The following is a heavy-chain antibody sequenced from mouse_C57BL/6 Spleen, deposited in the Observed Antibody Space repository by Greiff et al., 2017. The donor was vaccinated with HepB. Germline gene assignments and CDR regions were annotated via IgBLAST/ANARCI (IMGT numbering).Heavy chain of an antibody. Sequence: EVQLQQSGAELVKPGASVKLSCTASGFNIKDYYMHWVKQRTEQGLEWIGRIDPEDGETKYAPKFQGKATITADTSSNTAYLQLSSLTSEDTAVYYCARGITTVVAPGYYAMDYWGQGTSVTVSS. D-gene: IGHD1-1*01. CDR1: GFNIKDYY. CDR3: ARGITTVVAPGYYAMDY. CDR2: IDPEDGET. V-gene: IGHV14-2*01. J-gene: IGHJ4*01.